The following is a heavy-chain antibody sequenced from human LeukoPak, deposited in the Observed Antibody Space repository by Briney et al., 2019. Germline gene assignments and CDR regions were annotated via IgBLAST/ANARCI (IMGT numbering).Heavy chain of an antibody. J-gene: IGHJ4*02. CDR1: GFTFDDYA. D-gene: IGHD4-11*01. CDR3: ATAGDYSNYWAGYYFDY. Sequence: PGGSLRLSCAASGFTFDDYAMHWVRQAPGKGLEWVSLISGDGGSTYYADSVKGRFTTSRDNSKNSLYLQMNSLRTEDTALYYCATAGDYSNYWAGYYFDYWGQGTLVTVSS. CDR2: ISGDGGST. V-gene: IGHV3-43*02.